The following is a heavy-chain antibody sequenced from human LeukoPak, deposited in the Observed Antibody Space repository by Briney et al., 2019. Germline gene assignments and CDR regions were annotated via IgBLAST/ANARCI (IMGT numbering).Heavy chain of an antibody. J-gene: IGHJ4*02. V-gene: IGHV4-59*12. CDR1: GGSISSYY. CDR3: ASGRGTATFDY. Sequence: SETLSLTCTVSGGSISSYYWSWIRQPPGKGLEWIAYISDIGSINYNPSLKSRVTISVDTSKNQFSLKLSSVTAADTAVYYCASGRGTATFDYWGQGTLVTVSS. CDR2: ISDIGSI. D-gene: IGHD5-18*01.